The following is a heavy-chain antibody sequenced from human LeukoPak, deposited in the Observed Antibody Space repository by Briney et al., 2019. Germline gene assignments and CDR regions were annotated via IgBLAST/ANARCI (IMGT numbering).Heavy chain of an antibody. Sequence: GGSLRLSCAASGFSVSSDYMSWVRQAPGKGLEWVSAIYRGGGTYCADSVKGRFTISRDSSKNTLFLQMNSLRAEDTAVYYCARGFSDIVNYFDPWGQGTLVIVSS. CDR2: IYRGGGT. CDR1: GFSVSSDY. V-gene: IGHV3-53*01. J-gene: IGHJ5*02. CDR3: ARGFSDIVNYFDP. D-gene: IGHD4-11*01.